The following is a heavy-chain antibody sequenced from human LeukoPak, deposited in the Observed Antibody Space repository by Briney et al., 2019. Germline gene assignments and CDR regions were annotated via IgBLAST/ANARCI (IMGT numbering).Heavy chain of an antibody. V-gene: IGHV4-39*01. J-gene: IGHJ6*02. CDR1: GGSISSSSYY. CDR3: ARQYSTVTTIWAFSYYYYYGMDV. Sequence: SETLSLTCTVFGGSISSSSYYWGWIRQPPGKGLEWIGSIYYSGSTYYNPSLKSRVTISVDTSKNQFSLKLSSVTAADTAVYYCARQYSTVTTIWAFSYYYYYGMDVWGQGTTVTVSS. D-gene: IGHD4-17*01. CDR2: IYYSGST.